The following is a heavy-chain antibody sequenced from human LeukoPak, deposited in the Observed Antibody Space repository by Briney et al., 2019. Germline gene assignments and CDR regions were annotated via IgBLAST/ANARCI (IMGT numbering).Heavy chain of an antibody. CDR2: ISWDGGST. CDR1: GFTFDDYA. D-gene: IGHD4-17*01. J-gene: IGHJ4*02. CDR3: AKGDPVTTRGGVDY. V-gene: IGHV3-43D*03. Sequence: GGSLRLSCAASGFTFDDYAMHWVRQAPGEGLEWVSPISWDGGSTYYADSVKGRFTISRDNSKNSLYLQMNSLRAEDTALYYCAKGDPVTTRGGVDYWGQGTLVTVSS.